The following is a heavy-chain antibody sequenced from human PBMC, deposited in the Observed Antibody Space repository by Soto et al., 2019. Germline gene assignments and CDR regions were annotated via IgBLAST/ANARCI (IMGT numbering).Heavy chain of an antibody. V-gene: IGHV3-23*01. J-gene: IGHJ4*02. D-gene: IGHD3-22*01. CDR2: ISGSGGST. CDR1: GFTFSSYA. Sequence: GGSLRLSCAASGFTFSSYAMSWVRQAPGKGLEWVSAISGSGGSTYYADSVKGRFTISRDNSKNTLYLQMNSLRAEDMAVYYCAYSSGYYRYYFDHWGQGTLVTVSS. CDR3: AYSSGYYRYYFDH.